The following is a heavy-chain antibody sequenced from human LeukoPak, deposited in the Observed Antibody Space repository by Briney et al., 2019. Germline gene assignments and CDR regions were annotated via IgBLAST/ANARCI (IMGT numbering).Heavy chain of an antibody. D-gene: IGHD2-21*01. J-gene: IGHJ4*02. CDR3: AKVANLYYFDY. CDR2: IKNDGSYT. CDR1: GFTFSNYW. Sequence: GGSLRLSCAASGFTFSNYWMHWVRQAPGKGLVWVSRIKNDGSYTSYADSVKGRFTISRDNSKNTLYLQMNSLRAEDTAVYYCAKVANLYYFDYWGQGTLVTVSS. V-gene: IGHV3-74*01.